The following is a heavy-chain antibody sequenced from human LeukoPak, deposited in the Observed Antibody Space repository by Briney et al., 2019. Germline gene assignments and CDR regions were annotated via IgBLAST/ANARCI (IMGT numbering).Heavy chain of an antibody. V-gene: IGHV3-48*04. CDR1: GLTFSSYS. CDR2: ISSSGGTM. D-gene: IGHD3-16*01. Sequence: RGSLRLSCAVSGLTFSSYSMNWVRQAPGKGLEWLSYISSSGGTMYYADSVRGRFTISRDNAKNSLYLQMNSLRVEDTAMYYCTRGFDVSDYWGQGTLVTVSS. J-gene: IGHJ4*02. CDR3: TRGFDVSDY.